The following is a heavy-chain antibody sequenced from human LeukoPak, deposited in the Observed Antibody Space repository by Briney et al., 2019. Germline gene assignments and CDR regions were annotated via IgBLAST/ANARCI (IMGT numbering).Heavy chain of an antibody. J-gene: IGHJ4*02. V-gene: IGHV4-59*11. CDR1: GGSISSHY. Sequence: SETLSLTCTVCGGSISSHYGSWVRQPPGKGLEWIGYIYYRGSTNYNPSLKRGVTISVEKSKNQFSLKRSSVAAADTAVYYCARGTSLDFWSGYYTGIEFDYWGQGTLVTVSS. CDR2: IYYRGST. CDR3: ARGTSLDFWSGYYTGIEFDY. D-gene: IGHD3-3*01.